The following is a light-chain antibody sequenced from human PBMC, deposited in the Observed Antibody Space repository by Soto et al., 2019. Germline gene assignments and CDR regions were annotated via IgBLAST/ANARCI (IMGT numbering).Light chain of an antibody. Sequence: GLTQSPGTLSLSPGETATLSCRASQSVTTQLAWYQQKRGRAPRLIIHGASRRATGIPDRISGSGSGTDFTLTISRVEPEDVAVYYCQQYGGSTRTFGQGTKVDIK. V-gene: IGKV3-20*01. CDR1: QSVTTQ. J-gene: IGKJ1*01. CDR3: QQYGGSTRT. CDR2: GAS.